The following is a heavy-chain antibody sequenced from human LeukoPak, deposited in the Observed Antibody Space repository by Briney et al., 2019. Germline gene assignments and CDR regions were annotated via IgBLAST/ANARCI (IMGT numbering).Heavy chain of an antibody. CDR3: ARGEAAAGPYYYYYMDV. CDR2: IYTSGST. D-gene: IGHD6-13*01. Sequence: SETLSLTCTVSGGPISSYYWSWIRQPAGKGLEWIGRIYTSGSTNYNPSLKSRVTMSVDTSKNQFSLKLSSVTAADTAVYYCARGEAAAGPYYYYYMDVWGKGTTVTVSS. J-gene: IGHJ6*03. CDR1: GGPISSYY. V-gene: IGHV4-4*07.